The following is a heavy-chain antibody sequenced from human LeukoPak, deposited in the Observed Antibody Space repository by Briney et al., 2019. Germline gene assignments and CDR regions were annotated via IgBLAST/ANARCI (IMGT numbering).Heavy chain of an antibody. CDR1: GFTFSTCW. CDR3: ARSEGSEKDDAVDI. D-gene: IGHD3-3*01. Sequence: PGGSLRLSCAASGFTFSTCWMNWVRQAPGKGLEWVANMNQDGSLQYYVDSVKGRFTISRDNAKNSLYLQMNSLRAEDTAVYYCARSEGSEKDDAVDIWGQGAMVTVSS. CDR2: MNQDGSLQ. V-gene: IGHV3-7*03. J-gene: IGHJ3*02.